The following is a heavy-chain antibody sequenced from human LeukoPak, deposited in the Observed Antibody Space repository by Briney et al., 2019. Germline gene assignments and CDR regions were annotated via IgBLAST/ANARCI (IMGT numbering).Heavy chain of an antibody. D-gene: IGHD3-10*01. V-gene: IGHV3-7*02. Sequence: GGSLRLSCAASGFTFSSYWLTCVRQAPGKGLEWVANIKQDGSAKYYVDSVKGRFTISKDNAKNSLYLQMNSLRAEDTAVYYCARSGRGVESAYYYFDYWGQGTLVTVSS. J-gene: IGHJ4*02. CDR3: ARSGRGVESAYYYFDY. CDR2: IKQDGSAK. CDR1: GFTFSSYW.